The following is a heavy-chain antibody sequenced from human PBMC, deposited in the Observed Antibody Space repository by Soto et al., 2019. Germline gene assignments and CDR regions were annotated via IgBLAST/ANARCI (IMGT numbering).Heavy chain of an antibody. D-gene: IGHD3-16*01. J-gene: IGHJ4*02. Sequence: QVLLQESGPGLVKPSETLSLICLVSGGSITTGGYSWSWIRQHPGKCLDWIGNIYYSGSTAYNPSLKSRLTISVDTSKNQFSLKLTSVTAADTAVYYCARDAGEQRGLEFWGQGTRVTVSS. CDR2: IYYSGST. CDR3: ARDAGEQRGLEF. V-gene: IGHV4-31*03. CDR1: GGSITTGGYS.